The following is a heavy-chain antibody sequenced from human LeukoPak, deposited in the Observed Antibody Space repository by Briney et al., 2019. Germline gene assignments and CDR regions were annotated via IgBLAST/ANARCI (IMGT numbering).Heavy chain of an antibody. V-gene: IGHV3-21*01. D-gene: IGHD3-10*01. CDR1: GFTFSSYS. CDR2: ITSSSSYI. CDR3: ARDLGSYDSGGFDY. J-gene: IGHJ4*02. Sequence: GGSLRLSCAASGFTFSSYSMNWVREAPGKGLEWVSSITSSSSYIYYADSVKGRFTISRDNAKNSLYLQMNSLRAEDTAVYYCARDLGSYDSGGFDYWGQGTLVTVSS.